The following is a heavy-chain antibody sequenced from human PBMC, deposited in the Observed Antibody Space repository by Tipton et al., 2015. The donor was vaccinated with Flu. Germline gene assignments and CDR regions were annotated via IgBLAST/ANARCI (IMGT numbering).Heavy chain of an antibody. Sequence: TLSLTCAIYGGSFSGYYWSWIRQPPGKGLEWIGEINHSRTTNYNPSLKSRVTISVDTSKNQFSLKLTSVTAADTAVYYCAAGSSWYTENHYHYYGMDVWDQGTTVTVS. CDR3: AAGSSWYTENHYHYYGMDV. V-gene: IGHV4-34*01. J-gene: IGHJ6*02. CDR2: INHSRTT. CDR1: GGSFSGYY. D-gene: IGHD6-13*01.